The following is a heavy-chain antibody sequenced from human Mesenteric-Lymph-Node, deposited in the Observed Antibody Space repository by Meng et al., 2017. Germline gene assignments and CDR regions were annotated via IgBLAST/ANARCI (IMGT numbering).Heavy chain of an antibody. D-gene: IGHD4-23*01. CDR3: ARTPYGGNSVFDS. CDR2: VNPNSGGT. V-gene: IGHV1-2*06. CDR1: GYTFSDYY. Sequence: ASVKVSCKAFGYTFSDYYIHWVRKAPGQGLGWMGRVNPNSGGTDYAQNFQGRVTMTRDTSIGTAYMELRLLRSDDTAVYYCARTPYGGNSVFDSWGQGTLVTVSS. J-gene: IGHJ4*02.